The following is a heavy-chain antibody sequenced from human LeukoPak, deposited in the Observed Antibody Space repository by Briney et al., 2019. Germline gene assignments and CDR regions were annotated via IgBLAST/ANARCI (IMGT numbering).Heavy chain of an antibody. D-gene: IGHD3-22*01. CDR2: ISYDGSNK. CDR3: AREYYYDSSGYYYAPFDY. V-gene: IGHV3-30*04. CDR1: GFTFSSYA. Sequence: PGGSLRLSCAASGFTFSSYAMHWVRQAPGKGLEWVAVISYDGSNKYYADPVKGRFTISRDNSKNTLYLQMNSLRAEDTAVYYCAREYYYDSSGYYYAPFDYWGQGTLVTVSS. J-gene: IGHJ4*02.